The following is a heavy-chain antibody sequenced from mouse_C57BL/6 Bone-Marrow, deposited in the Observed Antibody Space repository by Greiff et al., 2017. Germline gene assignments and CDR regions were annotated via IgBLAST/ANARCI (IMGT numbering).Heavy chain of an antibody. D-gene: IGHD3-3*01. CDR3: ALRDVDYAMDY. CDR1: GFTFSDYG. J-gene: IGHJ4*01. CDR2: ISSGSSTI. Sequence: EVKLVESGGGLVKPGGSLKLSCAASGFTFSDYGMHWVRQAPEKGLEWVSYISSGSSTIYYADTVKGRFTISRDNAKNTLFLQMTSLSSEDTAMYYCALRDVDYAMDYWGQGTSVTVSS. V-gene: IGHV5-17*01.